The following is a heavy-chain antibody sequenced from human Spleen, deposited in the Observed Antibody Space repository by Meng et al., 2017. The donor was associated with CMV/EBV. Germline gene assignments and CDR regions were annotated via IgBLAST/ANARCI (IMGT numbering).Heavy chain of an antibody. V-gene: IGHV1-46*01. CDR3: AREEYDRSGYRFDY. CDR1: GYTFTNYY. Sequence: KASGYTFTNYYNHWVRQAPGQGLEWMGVINPSGGSTTYAQKFQGRVTMTRDTSTSTVYMELSSLRSEDTAVYYCAREEYDRSGYRFDYWGQGTLVTVSS. J-gene: IGHJ4*02. D-gene: IGHD3-22*01. CDR2: INPSGGST.